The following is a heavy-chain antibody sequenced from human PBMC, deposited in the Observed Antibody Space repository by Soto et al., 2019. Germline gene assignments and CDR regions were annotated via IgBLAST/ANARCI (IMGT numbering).Heavy chain of an antibody. CDR2: IYSGGST. CDR1: GFTVSSNY. D-gene: IGHD2-21*01. J-gene: IGHJ4*02. CDR3: ARESAEKRGGDCYDY. Sequence: GGSLRLSCAASGFTVSSNYMSWVRQAPGKGLEWVSVIYSGGSTYYADSVKGRFTISRDNSKNTLYLQMNSLRAEDTAVYYCARESAEKRGGDCYDYWGQGTLVTVSS. V-gene: IGHV3-66*01.